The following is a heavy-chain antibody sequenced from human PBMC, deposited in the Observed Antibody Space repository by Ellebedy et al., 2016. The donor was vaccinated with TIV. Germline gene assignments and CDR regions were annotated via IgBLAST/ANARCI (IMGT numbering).Heavy chain of an antibody. D-gene: IGHD3-10*01. V-gene: IGHV1-69*13. Sequence: ASVKVSXXASGGTFSSYTISWVRQAPGQGLEWMGGIFPIFGTANYAQKFQDRVTITADESTRTAYMELSSLRSEDTAVYYCARDFLRAPDGSESYNNWFDPWGQGTLVTVSS. J-gene: IGHJ5*02. CDR1: GGTFSSYT. CDR2: IFPIFGTA. CDR3: ARDFLRAPDGSESYNNWFDP.